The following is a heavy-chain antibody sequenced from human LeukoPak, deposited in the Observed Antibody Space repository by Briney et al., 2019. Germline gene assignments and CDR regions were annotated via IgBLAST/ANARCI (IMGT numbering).Heavy chain of an antibody. J-gene: IGHJ4*02. Sequence: GGSLRLSCAASGFTFSSYSMNWVRQAPGKGLEWVSSISSSSSYIYYAGSVKGRFTISRDNAKNSLYLQMNSLRAEDTAVYYCARDVWNDVGGFDYWGQGTLVTVSS. CDR2: ISSSSSYI. V-gene: IGHV3-21*01. CDR3: ARDVWNDVGGFDY. CDR1: GFTFSSYS. D-gene: IGHD1-1*01.